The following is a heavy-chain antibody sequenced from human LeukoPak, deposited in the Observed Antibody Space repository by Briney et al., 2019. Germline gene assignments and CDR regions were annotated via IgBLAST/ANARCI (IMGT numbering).Heavy chain of an antibody. CDR1: GFTFSSYD. J-gene: IGHJ4*02. CDR2: VSGGGCST. CDR3: AKLIAVVGTSRYFDY. D-gene: IGHD6-19*01. Sequence: GGSLRLSCAASGFTFSSYDMSWVRQAPGKGLEWVSAVSGGGCSTFYADSVKGRFIISRDNSKNTLYLQMNSLRAEDTAVYYCAKLIAVVGTSRYFDYWGQGTLVTVSS. V-gene: IGHV3-23*01.